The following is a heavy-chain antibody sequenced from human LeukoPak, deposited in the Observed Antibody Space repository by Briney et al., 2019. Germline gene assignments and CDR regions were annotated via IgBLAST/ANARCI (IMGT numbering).Heavy chain of an antibody. Sequence: QPGGSLRLSCAVSGLTFSSHWMHWVRQAPGKGLVWVSYISTDGSTTNYADSVKGRFTISRDNAKNTLYLQMNSLRAEDTAVYYCARGRSTGTYYFDSWGQRTLVTVSS. CDR3: ARGRSTGTYYFDS. D-gene: IGHD1-14*01. J-gene: IGHJ4*02. V-gene: IGHV3-74*01. CDR1: GLTFSSHW. CDR2: ISTDGSTT.